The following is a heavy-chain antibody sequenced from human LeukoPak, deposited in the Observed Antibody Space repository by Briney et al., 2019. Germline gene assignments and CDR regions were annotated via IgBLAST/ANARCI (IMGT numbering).Heavy chain of an antibody. D-gene: IGHD2-15*01. V-gene: IGHV4-59*12. CDR1: GGSISSYY. CDR2: IYYSGST. J-gene: IGHJ4*02. CDR3: SVVVAATQIFDY. Sequence: KSSETLSLTCTVSGGSISSYYWSWIRQPPGKGLEWIGYIYYSGSTNYNPSLKSRVTISVDTSKNQFSLKLSSVTAADTAVYYCSVVVAATQIFDYWGQGTLVTVSS.